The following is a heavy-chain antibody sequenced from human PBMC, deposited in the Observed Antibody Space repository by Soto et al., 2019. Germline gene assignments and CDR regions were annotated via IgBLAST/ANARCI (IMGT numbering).Heavy chain of an antibody. Sequence: ASVTVSCTASGYTFNSYAISWVRQAPGPVLEWMGWISAYNGNTNYAQKLQGRVTMTTDTSTSTAYMELRSLRSDDTAVYYCVRDGAGILEYSSSWDSYYYYGMDVGGQGTTVT. V-gene: IGHV1-18*01. CDR1: GYTFNSYA. CDR2: ISAYNGNT. J-gene: IGHJ6*02. D-gene: IGHD6-6*01. CDR3: VRDGAGILEYSSSWDSYYYYGMDV.